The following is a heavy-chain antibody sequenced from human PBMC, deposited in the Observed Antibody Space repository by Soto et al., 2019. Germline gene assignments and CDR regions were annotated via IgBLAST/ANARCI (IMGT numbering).Heavy chain of an antibody. CDR3: ARGGRDGFDI. CDR1: NGSISTFY. J-gene: IGHJ3*02. CDR2: VYTTGST. V-gene: IGHV4-4*07. Sequence: KTSETLSLTCTVSNGSISTFYWNWIRQSAGKGLEWLGRVYTTGSTNYNPSLKNRIAMSVDTPKNQFSLKLTSLTAADTAVYYCARGGRDGFDIWGQGTVVTVSS.